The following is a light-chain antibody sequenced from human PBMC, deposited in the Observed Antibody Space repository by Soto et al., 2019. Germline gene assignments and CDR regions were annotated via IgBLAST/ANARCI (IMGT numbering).Light chain of an antibody. J-gene: IGLJ1*01. CDR2: DVS. Sequence: QSALTQPRSVSGSPGQSVTISCTGTSSDVGGYNYVSWYQQHPGKDPKVMIYDVSERPSVVPDRFSGSKSGNTASLTISGLQSEDEADYYCCSYAGSPRYVFGNGTKVTVL. CDR1: SSDVGGYNY. V-gene: IGLV2-11*01. CDR3: CSYAGSPRYV.